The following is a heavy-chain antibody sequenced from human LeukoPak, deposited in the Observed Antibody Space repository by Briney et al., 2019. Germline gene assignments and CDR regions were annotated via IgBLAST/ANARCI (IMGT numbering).Heavy chain of an antibody. J-gene: IGHJ6*02. V-gene: IGHV1-18*01. CDR3: ARDRWLPHYYYYGMDV. CDR2: ISAYDGNT. Sequence: GASVKVSCKASGYTFTSYGISWVRQAPGQGLEWMGWISAYDGNTNYAQKLQGRVAMTTDTSTSTAYMELRSLRSDDTAVYYCARDRWLPHYYYYGMDVWGQGTTVTVSS. D-gene: IGHD5-12*01. CDR1: GYTFTSYG.